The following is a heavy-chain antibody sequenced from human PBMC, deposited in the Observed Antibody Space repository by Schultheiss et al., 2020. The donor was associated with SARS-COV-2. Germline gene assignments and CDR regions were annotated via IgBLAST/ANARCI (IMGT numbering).Heavy chain of an antibody. V-gene: IGHV4-61*10. CDR1: GGSISSSSYY. CDR3: ARREVRGVIMD. D-gene: IGHD3-10*01. J-gene: IGHJ4*02. CDR2: IYYSGST. Sequence: SETLSLTCTVSGGSISSSSYYWSWIRQPAGKGLEWIGYIYYSGSTYYNPSLKSRVTISVDTSKNQFSLKLSSVTAADTAVYYCARREVRGVIMDWGQGTLVTVSS.